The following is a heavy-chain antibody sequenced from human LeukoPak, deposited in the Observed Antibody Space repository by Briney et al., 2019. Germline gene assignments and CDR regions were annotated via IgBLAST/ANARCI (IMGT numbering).Heavy chain of an antibody. J-gene: IGHJ4*02. CDR2: ISAYNANT. CDR1: GYTFSSYG. D-gene: IGHD3-16*01. Sequence: ASVKVSCKASGYTFSSYGIGWVRQAPRQGLEWMGWISAYNANTNYAQKLQDRITMTKDTSTSTVFMELGSLTSDDTAVYYCARKALNLGALGYWGQGTLVTVSS. CDR3: ARKALNLGALGY. V-gene: IGHV1-18*04.